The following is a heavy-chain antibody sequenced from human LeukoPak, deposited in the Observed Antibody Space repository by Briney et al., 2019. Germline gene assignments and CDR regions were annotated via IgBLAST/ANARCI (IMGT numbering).Heavy chain of an antibody. CDR1: GLNFSRYW. V-gene: IGHV3-7*01. CDR3: ARPNYYPDY. D-gene: IGHD3-10*01. J-gene: IGHJ4*02. Sequence: GGSLRLSCAASGLNFSRYWITWVRQAPGKGLEWVASIKPDGGEKYYVDSVKGRFTISRDNAKNSLYLQMNSLRAEDTAVYYCARPNYYPDYWGQGTLVTVSS. CDR2: IKPDGGEK.